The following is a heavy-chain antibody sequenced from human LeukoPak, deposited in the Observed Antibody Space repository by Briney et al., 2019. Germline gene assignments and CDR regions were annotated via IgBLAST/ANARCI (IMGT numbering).Heavy chain of an antibody. Sequence: PSETLSLTCTVSGGSISSSSYYWGWIRQPPGKGLEWIGSIYYSGSTYYNPSLKSRVTISVDTSKNQFSLKLNSVTAADTAVYYCARVAAAGGSEYFQHWGQGTLVTVSS. CDR3: ARVAAAGGSEYFQH. CDR2: IYYSGST. CDR1: GGSISSSSYY. J-gene: IGHJ1*01. D-gene: IGHD6-13*01. V-gene: IGHV4-39*01.